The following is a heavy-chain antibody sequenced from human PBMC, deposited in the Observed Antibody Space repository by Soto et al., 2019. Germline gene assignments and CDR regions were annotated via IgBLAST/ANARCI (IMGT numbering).Heavy chain of an antibody. Sequence: SETLSLTCTVSGGSISGHYWSWIRQPPGKGLEWIGFIYYSGASNYNPSLNSRVTISVDTSKNHFSLKLGSVTAADTAMYCCGRHRSGYESVFAYWAQGALVPVSS. D-gene: IGHD5-12*01. V-gene: IGHV4-59*11. CDR1: GGSISGHY. J-gene: IGHJ4*02. CDR2: IYYSGAS. CDR3: GRHRSGYESVFAY.